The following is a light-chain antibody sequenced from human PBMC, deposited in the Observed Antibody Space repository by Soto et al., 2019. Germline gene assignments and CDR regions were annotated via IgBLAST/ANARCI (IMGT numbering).Light chain of an antibody. CDR3: QQYGSSRT. J-gene: IGKJ1*01. Sequence: EIVLTQSPGTLSLSPGERATLSCRASQSVSSSDLAWYQQRPGQAPRVLIYGASSRATGIPDRFSGSGSGTDFTLTISRLEPEDFAVYYCQQYGSSRTFGQGTKVDIK. CDR2: GAS. V-gene: IGKV3-20*01. CDR1: QSVSSSD.